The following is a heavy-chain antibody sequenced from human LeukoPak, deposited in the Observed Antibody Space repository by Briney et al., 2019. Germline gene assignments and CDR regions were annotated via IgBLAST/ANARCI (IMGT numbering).Heavy chain of an antibody. V-gene: IGHV4-38-2*02. CDR2: IYHSGST. D-gene: IGHD3-16*01. J-gene: IGHJ5*02. CDR3: ARDLGGPRINWFDP. Sequence: SETLSLTCTVSGYSISSGYYWGWIRQPPGKGLEWIGSIYHSGSTYYNPSLKSRVTISVDTSKNQFSLKLSSVTAADTAVYYCARDLGGPRINWFDPWGQGTLVTVSS. CDR1: GYSISSGYY.